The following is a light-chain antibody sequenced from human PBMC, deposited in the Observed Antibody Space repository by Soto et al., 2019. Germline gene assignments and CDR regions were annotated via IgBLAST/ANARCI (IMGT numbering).Light chain of an antibody. CDR1: SGDIGTYYL. J-gene: IGLJ2*01. CDR2: EGN. V-gene: IGLV2-23*01. Sequence: QSVLTQPASVSGSPGQSITISCTGTSGDIGTYYLVSWYQQHPGRAPQLIIFEGNKRPSGVSNRFSASKSGNTASLAISGLQAEDEADYHCCSYAGRSTVICGGGTKLTVL. CDR3: CSYAGRSTVI.